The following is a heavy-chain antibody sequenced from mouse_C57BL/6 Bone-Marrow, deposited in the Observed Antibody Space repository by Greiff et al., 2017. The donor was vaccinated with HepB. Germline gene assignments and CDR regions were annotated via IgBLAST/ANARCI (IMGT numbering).Heavy chain of an antibody. CDR3: ARYYGSSYDY. V-gene: IGHV1-54*01. CDR1: GYAFTNYL. J-gene: IGHJ2*01. CDR2: INPGSGGT. Sequence: VQLQQSGAELVRPGTSVKVSCKASGYAFTNYLLEWVKQRPGQGLEWIGVINPGSGGTNYNEKFKGKATLTADKSSSTAYMQLSSLTSEDSAVYFCARYYGSSYDYWGQGTTLTVSS. D-gene: IGHD1-1*01.